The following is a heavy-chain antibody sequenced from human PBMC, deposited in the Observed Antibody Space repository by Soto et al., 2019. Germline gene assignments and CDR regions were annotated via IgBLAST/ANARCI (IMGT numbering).Heavy chain of an antibody. J-gene: IGHJ4*02. CDR1: GLTVSTNP. CDR3: ARDGSGH. Sequence: EVQLVESGGGLVQPGGSLRLSCAASGLTVSTNPMSWVGQAPGKGLEWVSVIYTGGGTHYADSVKDRFTISRDNSKNTVNLQMNSLRPEDTAVYYCARDGSGHWGQGTLVTVSS. V-gene: IGHV3-66*01. CDR2: IYTGGGT.